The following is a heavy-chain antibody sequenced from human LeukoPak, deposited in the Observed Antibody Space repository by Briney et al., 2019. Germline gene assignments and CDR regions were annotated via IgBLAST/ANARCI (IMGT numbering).Heavy chain of an antibody. CDR1: GYTFTGYY. J-gene: IGHJ4*02. V-gene: IGHV1-2*02. Sequence: ASVKVSCKASGYTFTGYYMHWVRQAPGQGLEWMGWINPNSGGTNYAQKFQGRVTMTRDTSISTAYMELSRLRSDDTAVYYCARELDFWSGRYDYWGQGDLVTVSS. CDR3: ARELDFWSGRYDY. CDR2: INPNSGGT. D-gene: IGHD3-3*01.